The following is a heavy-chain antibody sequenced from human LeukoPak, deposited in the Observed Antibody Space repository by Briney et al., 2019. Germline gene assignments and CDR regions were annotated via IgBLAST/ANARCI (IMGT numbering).Heavy chain of an antibody. CDR3: ARDNSVGDIAWWFDP. D-gene: IGHD3-16*02. CDR1: GYTFTGYY. J-gene: IGHJ5*02. V-gene: IGHV1-2*02. CDR2: INPNSGGT. Sequence: VASVKVSCKASGYTFTGYYMHWVRQAPGQGLEWMGWINPNSGGTNYAQKFQGRVTMTRDTSISTAYMELRSLRSDDTAVYYCARDNSVGDIAWWFDPWGQGTLVTVSS.